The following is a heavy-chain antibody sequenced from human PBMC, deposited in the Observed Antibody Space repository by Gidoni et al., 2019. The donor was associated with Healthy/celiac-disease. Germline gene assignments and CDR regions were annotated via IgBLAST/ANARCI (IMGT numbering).Heavy chain of an antibody. CDR2: IYYSGST. CDR3: ARHNRLPAALDY. V-gene: IGHV4-39*01. CDR1: GGSISSSSYY. Sequence: QLQLQESGPGLVKPSETLSLTCTVSGGSISSSSYYWGWIRQPPGKGLEWIGSIYYSGSTYYNPSLKSRVTISVDTSKNQFSLKLSSVTAADTAVYYCARHNRLPAALDYWGQGTLVTVSS. J-gene: IGHJ4*02. D-gene: IGHD2-2*01.